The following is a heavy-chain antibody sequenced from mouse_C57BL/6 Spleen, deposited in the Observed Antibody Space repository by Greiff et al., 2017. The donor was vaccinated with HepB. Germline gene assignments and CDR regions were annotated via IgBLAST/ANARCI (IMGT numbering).Heavy chain of an antibody. CDR2: INPNNGGT. D-gene: IGHD2-1*01. CDR3: ARKGGYYGKRDYFDY. V-gene: IGHV1-26*01. J-gene: IGHJ2*01. CDR1: GYTFTDYY. Sequence: EVQLQQSGPELVKPGASVKISCKASGYTFTDYYMNWVKQSHGKSLEWIGDINPNNGGTSYNQKFKGKATLTVDKSSSTAYMELRSLTSEDSAVYYCARKGGYYGKRDYFDYWGQGTTLTVSS.